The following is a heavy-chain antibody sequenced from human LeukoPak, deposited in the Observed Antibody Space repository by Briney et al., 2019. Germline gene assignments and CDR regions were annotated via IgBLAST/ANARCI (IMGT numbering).Heavy chain of an antibody. V-gene: IGHV3-30-3*01. CDR1: GFTFSSYA. CDR2: ISSDGNNK. J-gene: IGHJ5*01. Sequence: GGSLRLSCAASGFTFSSYAMHWARQAPGKGLEWVAVISSDGNNKYYPVSVKGRFTISRDNSRNTLYLEMNSLSAEDTAVYYCVKGVRTTTSGWFDSWGQGTLVSVSS. CDR3: VKGVRTTTSGWFDS. D-gene: IGHD1-26*01.